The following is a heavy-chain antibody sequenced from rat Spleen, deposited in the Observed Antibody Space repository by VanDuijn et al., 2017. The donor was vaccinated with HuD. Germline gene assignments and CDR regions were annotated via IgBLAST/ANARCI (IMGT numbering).Heavy chain of an antibody. CDR1: GSTFNNYN. D-gene: IGHD4-3*01. J-gene: IGHJ3*01. CDR2: ISYDGITT. Sequence: EVQLVESGGGLVQPGRSLKLSCAASGSTFNNYNMAWVRQAPKKGLEWVATISYDGITTYYRDSVRGRFTVSRDNAKSTLYLQMDSLRSEDTATFYCVRQDTSGYSNWFTYWGQGTLVTVSS. V-gene: IGHV5-29*01. CDR3: VRQDTSGYSNWFTY.